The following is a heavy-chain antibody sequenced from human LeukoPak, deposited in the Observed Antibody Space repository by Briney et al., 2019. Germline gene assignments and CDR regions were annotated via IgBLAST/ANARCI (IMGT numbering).Heavy chain of an antibody. CDR3: AKPPDGYNSGAFGY. D-gene: IGHD5-24*01. CDR1: GFTFSSYW. J-gene: IGHJ4*02. CDR2: IKQDGSEK. Sequence: GGSLRLSCAASGFTFSSYWMSWVRQAPGKGLEWVANIKQDGSEKYYVDSVKSRFTISRDNAKNSLYLQMNSLRVEDTAVYYCAKPPDGYNSGAFGYWGQGTLVTVSS. V-gene: IGHV3-7*01.